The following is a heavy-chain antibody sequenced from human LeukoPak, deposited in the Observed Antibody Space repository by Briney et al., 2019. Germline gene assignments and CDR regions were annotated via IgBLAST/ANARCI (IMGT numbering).Heavy chain of an antibody. J-gene: IGHJ5*02. Sequence: SETLSLTCAVYGGSFSGYYWRWIRQPPGKGLEWIGEIYHSGSTNYNPSLKSRVTISVDKSKNQFSLKLSSVTAADTAVYYCARARDCSSTSCYGGGAWFDPWGQGALVTVSS. D-gene: IGHD2-2*01. V-gene: IGHV4-34*01. CDR1: GGSFSGYY. CDR2: IYHSGST. CDR3: ARARDCSSTSCYGGGAWFDP.